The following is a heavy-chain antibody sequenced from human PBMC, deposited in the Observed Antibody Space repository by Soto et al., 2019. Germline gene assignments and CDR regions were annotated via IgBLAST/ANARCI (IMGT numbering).Heavy chain of an antibody. Sequence: EVQLVESGGDLVQPGGSLRLSCAASGFAVSSNYMTWVRQAPGKGLEWVSVIHSGGDTHYADSVRGRFTISRDNSKNTLYLQMNSLRAEATAVYYCARSRTGTTYGRRVVWGQGTTVTVSS. D-gene: IGHD1-7*01. CDR2: IHSGGDT. CDR3: ARSRTGTTYGRRVV. J-gene: IGHJ6*02. V-gene: IGHV3-66*01. CDR1: GFAVSSNY.